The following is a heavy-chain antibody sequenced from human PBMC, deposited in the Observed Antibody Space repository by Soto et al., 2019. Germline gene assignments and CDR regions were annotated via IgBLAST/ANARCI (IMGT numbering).Heavy chain of an antibody. V-gene: IGHV1-2*02. D-gene: IGHD6-19*01. CDR2: INPNSGGT. J-gene: IGHJ4*02. CDR1: GYAFSGFY. CDR3: ARAAVTGTAGLEF. Sequence: ASVKVSCKASGYAFSGFYMHWVRQAPGQGLEWMGWINPNSGGTKSAEKFQGRVTMTRDTSISTAYMELSRLTSDDTAVYYCARAAVTGTAGLEFWGQGNQVTVSS.